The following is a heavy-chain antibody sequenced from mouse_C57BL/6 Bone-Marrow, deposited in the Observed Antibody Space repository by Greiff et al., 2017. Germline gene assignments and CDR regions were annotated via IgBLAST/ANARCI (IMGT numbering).Heavy chain of an antibody. V-gene: IGHV5-6*01. D-gene: IGHD3-3*01. CDR3: ARHWGRFAY. CDR1: GFTFSSYG. CDR2: ISSGGSYT. J-gene: IGHJ3*01. Sequence: EVKLMESGGDLVKPGGSLKLSCAASGFTFSSYGMSWVRQTPDKRLEWVATISSGGSYTYYPDSVKGRFTISRDNAKNTLYLQMSSLKSEDTAMYYCARHWGRFAYWGQGTLVTVSA.